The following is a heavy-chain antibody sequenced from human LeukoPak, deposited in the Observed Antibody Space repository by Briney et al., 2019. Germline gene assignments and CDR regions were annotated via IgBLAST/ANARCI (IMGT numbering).Heavy chain of an antibody. CDR3: ARGASGYSDPFDY. Sequence: SQTLSLTCTVSGGSISSGGYYWSWIRQHPGQGLEWNGYIYYSGSTYYNPSLKSRVTISVDTSKNQFSLKLSSVTVADTAVYYCARGASGYSDPFDYWGQGTLVTVSS. CDR2: IYYSGST. V-gene: IGHV4-31*03. J-gene: IGHJ4*02. CDR1: GGSISSGGYY. D-gene: IGHD3-3*01.